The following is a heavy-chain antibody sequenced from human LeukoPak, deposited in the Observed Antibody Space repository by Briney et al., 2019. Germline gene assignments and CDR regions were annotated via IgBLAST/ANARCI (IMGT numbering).Heavy chain of an antibody. Sequence: ASVKVSCKASGYTFTSYGISWVRQAPRQGLEWMGWISAYNGNTNYAQKLQGRVTMTTDTSTSTAYMELRSLRSDDTAVYYCARGSGPLWIGELDAFDIWSQGTMVTVSS. CDR3: ARGSGPLWIGELDAFDI. CDR2: ISAYNGNT. D-gene: IGHD3-10*01. J-gene: IGHJ3*02. CDR1: GYTFTSYG. V-gene: IGHV1-18*01.